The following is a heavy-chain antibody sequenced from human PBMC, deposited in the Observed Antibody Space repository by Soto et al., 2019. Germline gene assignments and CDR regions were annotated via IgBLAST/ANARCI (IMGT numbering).Heavy chain of an antibody. CDR1: GFTVSSNY. V-gene: IGHV3-66*01. D-gene: IGHD2-2*01. CDR3: ARYCSSTSCYLSAFDI. Sequence: EVQLVESGGGLVQPGGSLRLSCAASGFTVSSNYMSWVRQAPGKGLEWVSVIYSGGSTYYADSVKGRFTISRDNSKNTLYLQMNSLRAEDTAVYYCARYCSSTSCYLSAFDIWGQGTMVTVSS. J-gene: IGHJ3*02. CDR2: IYSGGST.